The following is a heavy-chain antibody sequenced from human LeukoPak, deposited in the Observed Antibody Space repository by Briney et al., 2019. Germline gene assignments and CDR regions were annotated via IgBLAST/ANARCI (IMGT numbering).Heavy chain of an antibody. J-gene: IGHJ6*02. CDR2: ISSNGGST. CDR1: GFTFSSYA. V-gene: IGHV3-64*01. D-gene: IGHD3-16*01. Sequence: GGSLRLSCAASGFTFSSYAMHWVRQAPGKGLEYVSAISSNGGSTYYANSVKGRFTISRDNSKNTLYLQMGSLRAEDMAVYYCAKGGLIPFLDYYGMDVWGQGTTVTVSS. CDR3: AKGGLIPFLDYYGMDV.